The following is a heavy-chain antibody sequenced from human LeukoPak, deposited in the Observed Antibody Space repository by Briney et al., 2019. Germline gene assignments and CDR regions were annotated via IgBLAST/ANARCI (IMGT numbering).Heavy chain of an antibody. D-gene: IGHD6-19*01. CDR2: ISYDGSNK. J-gene: IGHJ4*02. CDR1: GFTFSSYA. CDR3: AKGWDFDY. Sequence: PGGSLRLSCAASGFTFSSYAMHWVRQAPGKGLEWVAVISYDGSNKYYADSVKGRFTISRDNSKNTLYLQMNSLRAEDTAVYYCAKGWDFDYWGQGTLVTVSS. V-gene: IGHV3-30-3*01.